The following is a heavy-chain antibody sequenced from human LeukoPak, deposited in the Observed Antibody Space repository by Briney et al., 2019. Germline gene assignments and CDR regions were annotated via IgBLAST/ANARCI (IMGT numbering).Heavy chain of an antibody. D-gene: IGHD1-26*01. V-gene: IGHV3-9*03. CDR2: ISWNSGSI. CDR3: ASSRGGSYYEAFDY. J-gene: IGHJ4*02. CDR1: GFTFDDYA. Sequence: GGSLRLSCAASGFTFDDYAMHWVRHAPGKGLEWVSGISWNSGSIGYADSVKGRFTISRDNAKNSLYLQMNSLRAEDMALYYCASSRGGSYYEAFDYWGQGTLVTVSS.